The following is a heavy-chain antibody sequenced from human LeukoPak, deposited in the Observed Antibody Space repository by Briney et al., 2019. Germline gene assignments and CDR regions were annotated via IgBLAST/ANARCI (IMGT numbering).Heavy chain of an antibody. J-gene: IGHJ3*02. CDR3: ARDHDDAFDI. V-gene: IGHV4-59*01. CDR2: IYYGGST. Sequence: SETLSLTCTVSGGSISSYYWSWIRQPPGKGLEWIGYIYYGGSTNYNPSLKSRVTISVDTSKNQFSLKLSSVTAADTAVYYCARDHDDAFDIWGQGTMVTVSS. CDR1: GGSISSYY.